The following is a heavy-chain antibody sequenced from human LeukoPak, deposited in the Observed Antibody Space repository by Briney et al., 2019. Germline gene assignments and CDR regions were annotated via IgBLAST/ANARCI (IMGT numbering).Heavy chain of an antibody. V-gene: IGHV4-39*01. J-gene: IGHJ4*02. CDR2: IYYSGST. D-gene: IGHD6-19*01. Sequence: SETLSLTCTVSGGSISSSSYYWGWIRQPPGKGLEWIGSIYYSGSTYYNPSLKSRVTISVDTSKNQFSLKLSSVTAADTAVYYCVVSAEAVAGKGNFDYWGQGTLVTVSS. CDR1: GGSISSSSYY. CDR3: VVSAEAVAGKGNFDY.